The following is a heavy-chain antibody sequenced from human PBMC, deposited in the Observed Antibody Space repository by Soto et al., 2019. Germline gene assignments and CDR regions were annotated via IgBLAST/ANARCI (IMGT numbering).Heavy chain of an antibody. CDR2: IYHSGST. CDR1: GGSISSSNW. D-gene: IGHD5-18*01. J-gene: IGHJ5*02. Sequence: SETLSLTCAVSGGSISSSNWWSWVRQPPGKGLEWIGEIYHSGSTNYNPSLKSRVTISVDKSKNQFSLKLSSVTAADTAVYYCASRGGLWPSNCFDPWRQRTLVTVSS. V-gene: IGHV4-4*02. CDR3: ASRGGLWPSNCFDP.